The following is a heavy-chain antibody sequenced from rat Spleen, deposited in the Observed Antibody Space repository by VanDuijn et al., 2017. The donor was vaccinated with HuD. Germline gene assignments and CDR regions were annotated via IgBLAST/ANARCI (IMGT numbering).Heavy chain of an antibody. CDR1: GFTFNNYD. CDR3: VRQETSGYSNWFTY. CDR2: ISPSGGGT. D-gene: IGHD4-3*01. Sequence: EVQLVESGGDLVQPGGSLKLSCAASGFTFNNYDMAWVRQAPTKGLAWVASISPSGGGTWYRDSVKGRFTVSRDNADSTLYLQMDSLRSEDTATYYCVRQETSGYSNWFTYWGQGTLVTVSS. J-gene: IGHJ3*01. V-gene: IGHV5S23*01.